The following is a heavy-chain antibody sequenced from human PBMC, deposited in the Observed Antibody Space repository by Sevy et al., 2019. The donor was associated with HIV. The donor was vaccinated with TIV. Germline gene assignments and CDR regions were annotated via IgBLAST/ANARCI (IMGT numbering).Heavy chain of an antibody. CDR1: GVSVSSGEYY. D-gene: IGHD3-9*01. J-gene: IGHJ6*02. CDR2: VYFSGYT. CDR3: ATDQYYDIVTGLFGVDV. Sequence: SETLSLTCTVSGVSVSSGEYYWTWIRQPPGKGLEWIGYVYFSGYTNYNPSLKSRATLSIDTSKNQFSLKLSSVTVADTAVYYCATDQYYDIVTGLFGVDVWGQGTTVTVSS. V-gene: IGHV4-61*08.